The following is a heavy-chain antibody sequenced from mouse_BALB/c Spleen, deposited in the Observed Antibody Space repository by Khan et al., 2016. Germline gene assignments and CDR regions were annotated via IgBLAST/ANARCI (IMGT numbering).Heavy chain of an antibody. J-gene: IGHJ1*01. D-gene: IGHD1-1*01. CDR3: ARSPEYFGSSYWYFDV. CDR2: IGYSGST. CDR1: GYSITSDYA. Sequence: EVQLQESGPGLVKPSQSLALTCTVTGYSITSDYAWNWFRQFPGNKLEWMGYIGYSGSTSYNPSLKSRISITRDTSRNQFFLQLNSVTTEDTSMYSCARSPEYFGSSYWYFDVWGAGTTVTVSS. V-gene: IGHV3-2*02.